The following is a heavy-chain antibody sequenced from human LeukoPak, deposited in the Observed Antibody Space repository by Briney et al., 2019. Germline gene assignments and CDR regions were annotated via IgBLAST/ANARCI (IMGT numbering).Heavy chain of an antibody. Sequence: PGGSLRLSCAASGFTLSSSAMSWVRQAPGKGLEWVSAISNNGGYTYYADSVQDRFTISRDNSKSTLCLQMNSLRAEDTAVYYCAKQLGYCSDGSCYFPYWGQGTLVTVSS. CDR3: AKQLGYCSDGSCYFPY. V-gene: IGHV3-23*01. J-gene: IGHJ4*02. CDR2: ISNNGGYT. CDR1: GFTLSSSA. D-gene: IGHD2-15*01.